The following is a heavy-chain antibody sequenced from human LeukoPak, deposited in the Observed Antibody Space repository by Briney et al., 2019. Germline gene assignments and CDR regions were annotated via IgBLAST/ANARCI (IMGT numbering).Heavy chain of an antibody. CDR2: IYYSGST. J-gene: IGHJ4*02. Sequence: SSETLSLTCTVSGGSISSSSYYWDWIRQPPGKGLEWIGNIYYSGSTYYNPSLKSRVTISVDTSKNQFSLKLSSVTAADTAVYYCARDERIRVARYYDSSGYYGYWGQGTLVTVSS. CDR1: GGSISSSSYY. V-gene: IGHV4-39*02. D-gene: IGHD3-22*01. CDR3: ARDERIRVARYYDSSGYYGY.